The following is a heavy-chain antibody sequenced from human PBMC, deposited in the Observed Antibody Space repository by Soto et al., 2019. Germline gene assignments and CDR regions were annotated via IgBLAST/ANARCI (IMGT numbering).Heavy chain of an antibody. CDR1: GGSFSPHY. J-gene: IGHJ4*02. CDR2: IYYAGST. D-gene: IGHD3-22*01. V-gene: IGHV4-59*08. CDR3: ARDYDSSGDY. Sequence: SETLSLTCTVSGGSFSPHYWSWIRQPPGKGLEWVGYIYYAGSTSYNPSLMSRVTISLDTSKNQFSLRLSSVTAADTAVYYCARDYDSSGDYWGQGTLVTVSS.